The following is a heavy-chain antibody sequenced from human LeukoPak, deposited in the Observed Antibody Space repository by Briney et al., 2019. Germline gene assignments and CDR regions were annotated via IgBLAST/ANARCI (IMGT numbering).Heavy chain of an antibody. CDR3: ARVVRGYSSSPFDY. V-gene: IGHV1-2*02. J-gene: IGHJ4*02. D-gene: IGHD6-13*01. CDR2: INPNSGGT. Sequence: ASVKVSCKASGYTFTGYYMHWVRQAPGQGLEWMGWINPNSGGTNYAQKFQGRVTMTRDTSISTAHMELSRLRSDDTAVYYCARVVRGYSSSPFDYWGQGTLVTVSS. CDR1: GYTFTGYY.